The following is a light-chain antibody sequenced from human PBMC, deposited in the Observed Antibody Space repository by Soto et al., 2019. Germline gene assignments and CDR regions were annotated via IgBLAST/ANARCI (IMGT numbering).Light chain of an antibody. Sequence: QSALTQPASVSGSPGQSITISCTGTSSDVGGYNYVSWYQQYPGKAPKFMIYDVSNRPSGVSIRFSGSKSGNTASLTISGLQAEDEADYYCSSYTTSNTRQIVFGTGTKLTVL. V-gene: IGLV2-14*03. CDR1: SSDVGGYNY. J-gene: IGLJ1*01. CDR3: SSYTTSNTRQIV. CDR2: DVS.